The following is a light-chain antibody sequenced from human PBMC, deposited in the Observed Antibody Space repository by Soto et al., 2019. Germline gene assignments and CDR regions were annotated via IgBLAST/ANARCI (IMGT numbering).Light chain of an antibody. V-gene: IGKV1-5*01. CDR1: QSVSNW. J-gene: IGKJ2*01. Sequence: EIRITQYHSPLSASVGERVAITCRASQSVSNWLAWYLQKPGKAPKLLIYDVSSLESGVPSRFSGSGSGTEFTLSISSLQPDDFATYYCLLDFSYCWAIGQRT. CDR3: LLDFSYCWA. CDR2: DVS.